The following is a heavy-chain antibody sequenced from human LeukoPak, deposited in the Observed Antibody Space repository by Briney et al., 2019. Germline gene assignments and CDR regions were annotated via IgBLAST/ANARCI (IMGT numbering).Heavy chain of an antibody. CDR2: ICYDGSNK. Sequence: GRSLRLSCAASGFTFSSYGMHWVRQAPGKGLEWVAVICYDGSNKYYADSVKGRFTISRDNSKNTLYLQMNSLRAEDTAVYYCARDRIRGYDSPPLFDPWGQGTLVTVSS. CDR1: GFTFSSYG. D-gene: IGHD3-22*01. V-gene: IGHV3-33*01. CDR3: ARDRIRGYDSPPLFDP. J-gene: IGHJ5*02.